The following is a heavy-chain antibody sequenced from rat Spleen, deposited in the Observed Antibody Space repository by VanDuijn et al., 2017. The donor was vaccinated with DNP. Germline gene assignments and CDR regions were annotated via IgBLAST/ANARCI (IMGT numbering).Heavy chain of an antibody. CDR3: ARHYTY. CDR2: IQSGGNT. V-gene: IGHV2-27*01. Sequence: QVQLKESGPGLVQLSQTLPLTCTVSGFSLTNYHVNWVHQSPGKGLEWMGRIQSGGNTDYNSALKSRLTISRDTSKSQVFLKMNSVQTEDTAIYFCARHYTYWGQGVMVTVSS. D-gene: IGHD1-2*01. CDR1: GFSLTNYH. J-gene: IGHJ2*01.